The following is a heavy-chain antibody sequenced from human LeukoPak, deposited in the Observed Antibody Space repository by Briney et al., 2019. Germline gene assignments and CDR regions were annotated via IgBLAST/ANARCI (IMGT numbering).Heavy chain of an antibody. CDR3: ARGPDGYNSV. J-gene: IGHJ4*02. Sequence: GGSLRLSCAASGFTFSSYAMSWVRQAPGKGLEWVSAISGSGGSTYYADSVKGRFTISRDNAKNSLYLQMNSLRAEDTAVYYCARGPDGYNSVWGQGTLVTVSS. D-gene: IGHD5-12*01. CDR1: GFTFSSYA. CDR2: ISGSGGST. V-gene: IGHV3-23*01.